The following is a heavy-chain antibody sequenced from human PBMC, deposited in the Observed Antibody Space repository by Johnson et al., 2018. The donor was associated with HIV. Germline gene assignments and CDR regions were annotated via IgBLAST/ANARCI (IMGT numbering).Heavy chain of an antibody. CDR3: AKDGSDIVVVPAAPDAFDI. Sequence: QVQLVESGGALVQPGGSLRLSCEVSGFTISTFWMHWVRQAPGKGLEWVAIISYDGGSKYYADSVKGRFTVSRDNSKNTLYLQMNSLRAEDTAVYYCAKDGSDIVVVPAAPDAFDIWGQGTMVTVSS. CDR2: ISYDGGSK. V-gene: IGHV3-30*18. D-gene: IGHD2-2*01. CDR1: GFTISTFW. J-gene: IGHJ3*02.